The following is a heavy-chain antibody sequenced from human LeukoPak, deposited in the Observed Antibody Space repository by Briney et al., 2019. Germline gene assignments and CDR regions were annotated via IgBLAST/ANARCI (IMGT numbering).Heavy chain of an antibody. CDR1: GYTFTSYA. Sequence: ASVKVSCKASGYTFTSYAMNWVRQAPGQGLEWMGWINTNTGNPTYAQGFTGRFVFSLDISVSTAYLQISSLKAEDTAVYYCAREPREYYYGSGFDPWGQGTLVTVSS. D-gene: IGHD3-10*01. CDR2: INTNTGNP. CDR3: AREPREYYYGSGFDP. V-gene: IGHV7-4-1*02. J-gene: IGHJ5*02.